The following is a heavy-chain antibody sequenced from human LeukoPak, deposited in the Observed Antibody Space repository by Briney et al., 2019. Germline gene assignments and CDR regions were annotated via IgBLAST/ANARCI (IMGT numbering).Heavy chain of an antibody. CDR1: GFTFSSYA. J-gene: IGHJ4*02. Sequence: PGGSLRLSCAASGFTFSSYAMSWFRQAPGKGLEWVSAISGSGGSTYYADSVKGRFTISRDNSKNTLYLQMNSLRAEDTAVYYCAKAARLLWFGEFTSPYRGQGTLVTVSS. D-gene: IGHD3-10*01. CDR2: ISGSGGST. V-gene: IGHV3-23*01. CDR3: AKAARLLWFGEFTSPY.